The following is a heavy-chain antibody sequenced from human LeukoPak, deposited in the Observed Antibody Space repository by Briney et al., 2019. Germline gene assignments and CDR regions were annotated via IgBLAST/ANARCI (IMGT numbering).Heavy chain of an antibody. CDR2: ISDDETYK. J-gene: IGHJ4*02. V-gene: IGHV3-30-3*01. CDR3: AIGDSGYDMVDY. Sequence: GGPLRLSCAASGFTFNSYSMHWVRQAPGKGLEWVTAISDDETYKFYADSVKGRFTISRDNSKNTLYLQMNSLRAEDTAVYYCAIGDSGYDMVDYWGQGTLVTVSS. CDR1: GFTFNSYS. D-gene: IGHD5-12*01.